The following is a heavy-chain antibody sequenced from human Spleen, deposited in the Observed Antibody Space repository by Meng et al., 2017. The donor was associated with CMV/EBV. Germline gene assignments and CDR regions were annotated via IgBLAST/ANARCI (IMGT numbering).Heavy chain of an antibody. V-gene: IGHV4-34*01. D-gene: IGHD2-2*02. CDR3: ARWGVGYCSSTSCYTYYYGMDV. CDR2: INYSGST. J-gene: IGHJ6*02. Sequence: SETLSLTCAVYGGSFIDYYWTWIRQPPGRGLEWIGEINYSGSTNYNPSLKSRVTISVDASRNQFSLKLSSVTAADTAVYFCARWGVGYCSSTSCYTYYYGMDVWGQGTTVTVSS. CDR1: GGSFIDYY.